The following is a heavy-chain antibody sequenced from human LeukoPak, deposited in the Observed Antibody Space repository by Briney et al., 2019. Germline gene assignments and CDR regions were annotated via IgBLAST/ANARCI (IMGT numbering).Heavy chain of an antibody. Sequence: ASVKVSCKASGGTFSSYAISWVRQAPGQGLEWMGRINPNSGGTNYAQKFPGRVTMTRDTSISTAYMELSRLTSDDTAVYYCARDPHSTSWFYAMDVWGQGTTVTVSS. CDR1: GGTFSSYA. V-gene: IGHV1-2*02. D-gene: IGHD6-13*01. J-gene: IGHJ6*02. CDR3: ARDPHSTSWFYAMDV. CDR2: INPNSGGT.